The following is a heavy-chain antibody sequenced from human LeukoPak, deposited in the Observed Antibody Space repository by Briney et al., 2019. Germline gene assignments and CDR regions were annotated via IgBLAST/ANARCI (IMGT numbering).Heavy chain of an antibody. Sequence: GGSLRLSCVASGFTFSSYSINWVRQAPGKGLEWASYISSSSTTIYYADSVKGRFTITRDNAKNSLYLQMNSLRAEDTAVYYCARSFYYDTLTGYYFFDYWGQGTLVTVSA. CDR1: GFTFSSYS. J-gene: IGHJ4*02. D-gene: IGHD3-9*01. V-gene: IGHV3-48*04. CDR3: ARSFYYDTLTGYYFFDY. CDR2: ISSSSTTI.